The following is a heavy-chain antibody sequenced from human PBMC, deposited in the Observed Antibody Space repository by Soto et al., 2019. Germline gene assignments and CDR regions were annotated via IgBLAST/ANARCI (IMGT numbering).Heavy chain of an antibody. CDR2: IYYSGGT. Sequence: SETLSLTCTVSGASIGRGDYYGSWIRQHPGKGLEWIGYIYYSGGTYYNPSLKSRVTISVDTSKNQFSLELSSVTAADTAVYYCASIYDSSGYYYGNNWFDPWGQGTLVTVSS. J-gene: IGHJ5*02. CDR3: ASIYDSSGYYYGNNWFDP. V-gene: IGHV4-31*02. CDR1: GASIGRGDYY. D-gene: IGHD3-22*01.